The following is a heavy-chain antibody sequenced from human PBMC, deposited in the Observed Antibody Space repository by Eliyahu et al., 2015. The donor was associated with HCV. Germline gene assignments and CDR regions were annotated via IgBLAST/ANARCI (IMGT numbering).Heavy chain of an antibody. CDR3: ARVGGNSGALYHYFYYMDV. Sequence: QVQLVQSGAEVKKPGASVTVSCKASGYTFTNYDINWVRRATGQGLEWMGWMNPNSGDTGYAQKFQGRVTMTRDTSIGTAYMELSSLTSEDTAVYYCARVGGNSGALYHYFYYMDVWGKGTTVTVSS. V-gene: IGHV1-8*01. CDR1: GYTFTNYD. J-gene: IGHJ6*03. D-gene: IGHD4-23*01. CDR2: MNPNSGDT.